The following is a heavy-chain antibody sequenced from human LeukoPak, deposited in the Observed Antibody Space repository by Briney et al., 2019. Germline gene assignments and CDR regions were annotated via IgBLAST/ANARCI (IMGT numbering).Heavy chain of an antibody. D-gene: IGHD3-22*01. CDR3: ARVTRSTYYYDSSGDYYYMDV. J-gene: IGHJ6*03. Sequence: GSSVKVSCKASGYTFTSYGISWVRQAPGQGLEWMGWISAYNGNTNYAQKLQGRVTMTTDTSTSTAYMELRSLRSDDTAVYYCARVTRSTYYYDSSGDYYYMDVWGKGTTVTVSS. CDR1: GYTFTSYG. CDR2: ISAYNGNT. V-gene: IGHV1-18*01.